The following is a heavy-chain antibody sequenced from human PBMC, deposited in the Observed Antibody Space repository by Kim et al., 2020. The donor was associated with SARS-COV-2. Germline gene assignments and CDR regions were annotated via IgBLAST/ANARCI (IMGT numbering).Heavy chain of an antibody. CDR3: ARIDLGYCSSTSCYVLDYYYGMDV. D-gene: IGHD2-2*01. V-gene: IGHV1-18*04. Sequence: ASVKVSCKASGYTFTSYGISWVRQAPGQGLEWMGWISAYNGNTNYAQKLQGRVTMTTDTSTSTAYMELRSLRSDDTAVYYCARIDLGYCSSTSCYVLDYYYGMDVWGQGTTVTVSS. J-gene: IGHJ6*02. CDR2: ISAYNGNT. CDR1: GYTFTSYG.